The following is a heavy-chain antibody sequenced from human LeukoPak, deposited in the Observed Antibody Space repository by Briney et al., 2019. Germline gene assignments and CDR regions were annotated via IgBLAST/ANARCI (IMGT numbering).Heavy chain of an antibody. Sequence: PGRSLRLSRAVSGFALSDFYMFWIRHAPGKGLEWISYISSSGSTIYYIEFVKGRLTISRHNAKHSLYRQMHSLISEHTAVYVCARDALGSYVLWGEGTL. CDR2: ISSSGSTI. J-gene: IGHJ4*02. CDR1: GFALSDFY. CDR3: ARDALGSYVL. V-gene: IGHV3-11*04. D-gene: IGHD3-16*01.